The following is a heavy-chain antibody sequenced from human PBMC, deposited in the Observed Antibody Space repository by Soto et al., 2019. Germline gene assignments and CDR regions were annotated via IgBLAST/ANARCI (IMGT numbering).Heavy chain of an antibody. CDR3: ARLSLLPKGFDY. CDR2: IYPGDSDT. Sequence: SGESLKISCKGSGYSFTTYWIGWVRQRPGKGPEWMGIIYPGDSDTRYSPSFQAHVTISADRSISTAYLQWSGLKASHTALYYCARLSLLPKGFDYWGQGTLVTVSS. CDR1: GYSFTTYW. V-gene: IGHV5-51*01. J-gene: IGHJ4*02. D-gene: IGHD3-22*01.